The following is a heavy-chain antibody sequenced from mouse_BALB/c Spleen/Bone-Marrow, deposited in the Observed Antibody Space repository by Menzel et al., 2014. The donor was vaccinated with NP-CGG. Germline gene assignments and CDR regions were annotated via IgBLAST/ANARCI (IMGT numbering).Heavy chain of an antibody. CDR2: IYPGDGDT. J-gene: IGHJ2*01. CDR1: GYAFSSSW. CDR3: ASDYPFY. D-gene: IGHD1-1*02. V-gene: IGHV1-82*01. Sequence: VQLQQSGPELVKPGASVKISCKASGYAFSSSWMNWVKQRPGQGLEWIGRIYPGDGDTNYNGKFKGKATLTADKSSSTAYMQLGSLTSVDSAVYFCASDYPFYWVQGTTLSASS.